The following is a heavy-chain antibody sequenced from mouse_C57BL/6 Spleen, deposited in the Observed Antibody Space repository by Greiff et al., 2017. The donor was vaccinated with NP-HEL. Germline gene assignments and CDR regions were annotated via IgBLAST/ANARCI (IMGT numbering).Heavy chain of an antibody. CDR2: INPSSGYT. Sequence: QVQLQQSGAELVKPGASVKMSCKASGYTFTSYSMHWVKQRPGQGLEWIGYINPSSGYTKYNQKFKDKATLTADKSSSTAYMQLSSLTSEDSAVYYCARAGREECAFDYWGQGTTLTVSS. D-gene: IGHD1-1*01. CDR3: ARAGREECAFDY. V-gene: IGHV1-4*01. J-gene: IGHJ2*01. CDR1: GYTFTSYS.